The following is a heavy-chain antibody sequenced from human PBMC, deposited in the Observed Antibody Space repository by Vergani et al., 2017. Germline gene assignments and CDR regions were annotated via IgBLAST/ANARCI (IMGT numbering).Heavy chain of an antibody. J-gene: IGHJ6*02. V-gene: IGHV4-59*01. D-gene: IGHD2-2*01. CDR2: IYYSGST. CDR3: ARVDSTNYYYYGMDV. CDR1: GGSISIYY. Sequence: QVQLQESGPGLVKPSETLSLTCTVSGGSISIYYCSWIRQPPGKGLEWIGYIYYSGSTKYNPSLKSRVTISVDTSKNQFSLKLSSVTAADTAVYYCARVDSTNYYYYGMDVWGQGTTVTVSS.